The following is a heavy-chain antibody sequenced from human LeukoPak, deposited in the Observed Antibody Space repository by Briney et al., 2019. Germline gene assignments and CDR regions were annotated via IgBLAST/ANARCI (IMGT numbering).Heavy chain of an antibody. J-gene: IGHJ6*02. CDR1: GGSISSYY. Sequence: SETLSLTCTVSGGSISSYYWSWIRQPAGKGLEWIGRIYTSGSTNYNPSLKSQVTMSVDTSKNQFSLKLSSVTAADTAVYYCARISYSGYDSYYYYGMDVWGQGTTVTVSS. CDR3: ARISYSGYDSYYYYGMDV. CDR2: IYTSGST. V-gene: IGHV4-4*07. D-gene: IGHD5-12*01.